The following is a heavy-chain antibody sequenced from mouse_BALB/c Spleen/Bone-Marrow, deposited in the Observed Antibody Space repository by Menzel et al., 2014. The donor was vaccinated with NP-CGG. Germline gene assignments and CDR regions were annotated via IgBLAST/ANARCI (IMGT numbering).Heavy chain of an antibody. CDR3: ARNYGYGKSFAY. J-gene: IGHJ3*01. Sequence: EVQLQQSGAELVKPGASVKLSCTASGFNIKDTYMHWVKQRPEQGLEWIGRIDPANGNTKYDPKFQGKATITADTSSSPAYLQLSSLTSEDTAVYYCARNYGYGKSFAYWCQGTLVTVSA. CDR2: IDPANGNT. V-gene: IGHV14-3*02. D-gene: IGHD2-2*01. CDR1: GFNIKDTY.